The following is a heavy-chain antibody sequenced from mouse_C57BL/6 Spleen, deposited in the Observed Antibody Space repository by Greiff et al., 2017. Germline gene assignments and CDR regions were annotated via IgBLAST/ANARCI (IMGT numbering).Heavy chain of an antibody. Sequence: LQESGAELVRPGASVTLSCKASGYTFTDYEMHWVKQTPVHGLEWIGAIDPETGGTAYNQKFKGKAILTADKSSSTAYMELRSLTSEDSAVYYCTRSGIYYYGSSSSWFAYWGQGTLVTVSA. CDR3: TRSGIYYYGSSSSWFAY. D-gene: IGHD1-1*01. J-gene: IGHJ3*01. CDR1: GYTFTDYE. V-gene: IGHV1-15*01. CDR2: IDPETGGT.